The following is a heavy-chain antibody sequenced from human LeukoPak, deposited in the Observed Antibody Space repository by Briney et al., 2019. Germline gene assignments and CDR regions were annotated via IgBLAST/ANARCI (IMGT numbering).Heavy chain of an antibody. CDR1: GFTFSSYS. Sequence: TGGSLRLSCAASGFTFSSYSMNWVRQAPGKGLEWVSSISSSSSFIYYADSVKGRFTISRDNAKTSLYLQMNSLRAEDTAVYCCASPVDWGQGTLVTVSS. CDR3: ASPVD. V-gene: IGHV3-21*01. CDR2: ISSSSSFI. J-gene: IGHJ4*02.